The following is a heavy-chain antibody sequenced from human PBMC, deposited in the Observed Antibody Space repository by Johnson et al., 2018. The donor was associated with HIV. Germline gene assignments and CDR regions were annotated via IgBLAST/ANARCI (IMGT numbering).Heavy chain of an antibody. D-gene: IGHD3-22*01. V-gene: IGHV3-30*04. CDR1: GFTFSSYG. J-gene: IGHJ3*02. CDR2: ISYDGSDK. CDR3: ARDYYDSSGYHHAFDI. Sequence: HVQLVESGGGVVQSGRSLRLSCAASGFTFSSYGMHWVRQAPAKGLEWVAVISYDGSDKDYADSVKGRFTISRDNSKNTVYLQMNSLRAEDTAVYYCARDYYDSSGYHHAFDIWGQGTMVTVSS.